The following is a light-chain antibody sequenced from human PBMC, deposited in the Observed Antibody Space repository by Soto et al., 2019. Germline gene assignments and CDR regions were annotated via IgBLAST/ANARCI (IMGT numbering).Light chain of an antibody. CDR1: SSNIGINY. Sequence: QSVLTQPPSASGTPGQRVTISCYGSSSNIGINYVYWYQQLPGTAPKLLIYRNNQRPSGVPDRFSGSKSGTSASLAISGLRSEDEADYYCAAWDDSLSGPVFGGGTQLTVL. J-gene: IGLJ7*01. CDR3: AAWDDSLSGPV. V-gene: IGLV1-47*01. CDR2: RNN.